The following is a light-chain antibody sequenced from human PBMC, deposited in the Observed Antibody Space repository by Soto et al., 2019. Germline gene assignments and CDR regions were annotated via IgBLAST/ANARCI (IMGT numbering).Light chain of an antibody. CDR1: QSVSSN. CDR3: QQYNKWPPVT. J-gene: IGKJ4*01. V-gene: IGKV3-15*01. CDR2: GAS. Sequence: IVLTQSPATLSLSPGERATLSCRASQSVSSNLAWYRQKPGQAPRLLIHGASTRATGIPARFSGSGSGTEFTLTISSLQSEDFAVYYCQQYNKWPPVTFGGGTKVDIK.